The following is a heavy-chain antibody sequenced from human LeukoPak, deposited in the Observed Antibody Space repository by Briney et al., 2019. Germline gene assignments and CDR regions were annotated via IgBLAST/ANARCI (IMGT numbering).Heavy chain of an antibody. J-gene: IGHJ4*02. D-gene: IGHD3-10*01. CDR2: IYTSGST. V-gene: IGHV4-4*07. Sequence: SETLSLTCTVSGGSTSSYYWSWIRQPPGKGLEWFGHIYTSGSTNYNPSLKSRVTISVDTSKNQFSLKLSSVTAADTAVYYCAGDVGWGYYGLGSIGYFDFWGEGTLVTVSS. CDR1: GGSTSSYY. CDR3: AGDVGWGYYGLGSIGYFDF.